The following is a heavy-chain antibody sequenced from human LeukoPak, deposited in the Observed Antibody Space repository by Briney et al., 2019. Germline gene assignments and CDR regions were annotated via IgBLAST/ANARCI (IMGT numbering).Heavy chain of an antibody. V-gene: IGHV1-69*06. CDR2: IIPIFGTA. Sequence: SVKVSCKASGGTFSSYAISWVRQAPGQGLEWMGGIIPIFGTANYAQKFQGRVTITADKSTSTAYMELSSLRSEDTAVYYCAREGMGTTFCAWFEPWGQGTLVTVSS. D-gene: IGHD1-7*01. J-gene: IGHJ5*02. CDR3: AREGMGTTFCAWFEP. CDR1: GGTFSSYA.